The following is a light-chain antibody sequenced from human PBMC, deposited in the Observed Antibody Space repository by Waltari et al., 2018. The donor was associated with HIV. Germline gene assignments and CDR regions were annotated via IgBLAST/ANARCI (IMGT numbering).Light chain of an antibody. V-gene: IGKV3-15*01. Sequence: EIVMTQSPATLSVSPGERATLSCRASQSINTALAWYQQKPGQAPRLLIYDVSTRATGVPTRFSRGGSGTEFTLTISSLQSEDVGVYYCQQYKQLAPYIFGQGTKLEI. CDR3: QQYKQLAPYI. CDR2: DVS. CDR1: QSINTA. J-gene: IGKJ2*01.